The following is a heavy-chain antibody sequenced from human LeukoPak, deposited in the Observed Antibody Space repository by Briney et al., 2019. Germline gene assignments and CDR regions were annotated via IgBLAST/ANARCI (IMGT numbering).Heavy chain of an antibody. Sequence: GGSLRLSCAASGFTFVDHAMHWVRQAPGKGLEWVSGITWSGGTMGYADSVKGRFTISRDNSKSTLYLQMNSLRAEDTAVYYCASGPGGAYCGGDCYPHFDYWGQGTLVTVSS. CDR3: ASGPGGAYCGGDCYPHFDY. J-gene: IGHJ4*02. CDR1: GFTFVDHA. V-gene: IGHV3-9*01. D-gene: IGHD2-21*02. CDR2: ITWSGGTM.